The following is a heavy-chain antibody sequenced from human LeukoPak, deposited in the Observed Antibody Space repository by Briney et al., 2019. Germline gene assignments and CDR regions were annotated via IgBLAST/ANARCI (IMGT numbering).Heavy chain of an antibody. V-gene: IGHV4-30-4*08. Sequence: PSQTLSLTCTVSGGSISSGDYYWSWIREPPGKGLEWIGYIYYSGSTSYNPSLKSRVTISVDTSKNQFSLKLSSVTAEDTPDNYCARASIEEAAFDYWGHRTLGTVSS. CDR1: GGSISSGDYY. CDR3: ARASIEEAAFDY. D-gene: IGHD1-26*01. J-gene: IGHJ4*01. CDR2: IYYSGST.